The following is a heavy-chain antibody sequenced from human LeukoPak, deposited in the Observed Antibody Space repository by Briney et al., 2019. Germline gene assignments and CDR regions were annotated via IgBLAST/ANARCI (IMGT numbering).Heavy chain of an antibody. Sequence: SQTLSLTCTVSGGSISSGDYYWSWIRQPPGKGLEWIGYICYSGSTYYNPSLKSRVTISVDTSKNQFSLKLSSVTAADTAVYYCARGRPRGYSYGYWYFDLWGRGTLVTVSS. D-gene: IGHD5-18*01. V-gene: IGHV4-30-4*01. CDR3: ARGRPRGYSYGYWYFDL. CDR1: GGSISSGDYY. CDR2: ICYSGST. J-gene: IGHJ2*01.